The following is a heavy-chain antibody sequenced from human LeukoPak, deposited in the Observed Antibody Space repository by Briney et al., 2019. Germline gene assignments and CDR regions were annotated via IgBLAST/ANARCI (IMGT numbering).Heavy chain of an antibody. CDR1: GFTFSSYG. CDR2: IWYDGSNK. J-gene: IGHJ6*02. Sequence: GGSLRLSCAASGFTFSSYGMLWVRQAPGKGLEGVVVIWYDGSNKYYADSVKGRFTISRDNSKNTLYLQMNSLRAEDTAVYYCARFPQDCSSTSCYYYYYYGMDVWGQGTTVTVSS. D-gene: IGHD2-2*01. V-gene: IGHV3-33*01. CDR3: ARFPQDCSSTSCYYYYYYGMDV.